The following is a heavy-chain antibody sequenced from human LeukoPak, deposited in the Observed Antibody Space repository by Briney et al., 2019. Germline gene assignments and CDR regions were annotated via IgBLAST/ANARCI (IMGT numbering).Heavy chain of an antibody. CDR3: ARGRSSSGWYYWFDP. CDR2: MSPNSGNT. V-gene: IGHV1-8*01. J-gene: IGHJ5*02. Sequence: ASVKVSCKASGYTFTSYDFNWVRQTTGQGLEWMGWMSPNSGNTGYAQKFQGRVTMTRNTSISTAYMELSSLRSEDTAVYYCARGRSSSGWYYWFDPWGQGTLVTVSS. D-gene: IGHD6-19*01. CDR1: GYTFTSYD.